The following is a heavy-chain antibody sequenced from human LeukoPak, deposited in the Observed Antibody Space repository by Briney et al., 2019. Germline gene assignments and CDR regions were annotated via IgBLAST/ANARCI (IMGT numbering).Heavy chain of an antibody. Sequence: ASVKVSCKASGYTFTNYAMHWVRQAPGQRLEWMGWINTGNGNTKYSQEFQGGVTITRDTSANTAYVELSSLRSEDMAVYYCARAVKYRSGPLTDLLPYYFDYWGQGTLVTVSS. CDR3: ARAVKYRSGPLTDLLPYYFDY. D-gene: IGHD6-19*01. J-gene: IGHJ4*02. CDR2: INTGNGNT. CDR1: GYTFTNYA. V-gene: IGHV1-3*03.